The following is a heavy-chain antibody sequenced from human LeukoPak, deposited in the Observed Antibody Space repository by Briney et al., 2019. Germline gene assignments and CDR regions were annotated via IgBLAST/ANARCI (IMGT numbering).Heavy chain of an antibody. D-gene: IGHD2-2*01. CDR2: ISYDGSNK. Sequence: GRSLRLSCAASGFTFSSYGMHWVRQAPGKGLEWVAVISYDGSNKYYADSVKGRFTISRDNSKNTLYLQMNSLRAEDTAVYYCAQVLGYCSSTSCADYWGQGTLVTVSS. J-gene: IGHJ4*02. V-gene: IGHV3-30*18. CDR3: AQVLGYCSSTSCADY. CDR1: GFTFSSYG.